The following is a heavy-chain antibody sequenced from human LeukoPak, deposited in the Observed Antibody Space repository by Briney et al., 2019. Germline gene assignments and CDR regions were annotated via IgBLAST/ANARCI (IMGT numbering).Heavy chain of an antibody. CDR2: IKVSGGRT. CDR3: AREPPESYYFDY. CDR1: GYTFSDFY. Sequence: ASVKVSCKASGYTFSDFYVHWVRQAPGQGLEWMGIIKVSGGRTEYAQKFQGRVTMTRDMSTSTVYMELNNLRSEDTAVYYCAREPPESYYFDYWGQGTLVTVSS. V-gene: IGHV1-46*01. J-gene: IGHJ4*02.